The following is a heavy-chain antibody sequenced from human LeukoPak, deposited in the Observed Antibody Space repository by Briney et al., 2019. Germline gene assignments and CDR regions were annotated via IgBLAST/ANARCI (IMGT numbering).Heavy chain of an antibody. CDR3: ARLTYGDYVWFDP. Sequence: SETLSLTCAVSGYSISSGYYWGWIRQPPGKGLEWIGSIYHSGSTYYNPSLKSRVTISVDTSKNQFSLKPSSVTAADTAVYYCARLTYGDYVWFDPWGQGTLVTVSS. D-gene: IGHD4-17*01. J-gene: IGHJ5*02. CDR1: GYSISSGYY. CDR2: IYHSGST. V-gene: IGHV4-38-2*01.